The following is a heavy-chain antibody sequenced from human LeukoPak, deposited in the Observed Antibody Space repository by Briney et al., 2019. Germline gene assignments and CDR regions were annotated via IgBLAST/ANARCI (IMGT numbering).Heavy chain of an antibody. CDR3: ARPTYYYDSSGYLDAFDI. CDR2: IYPGDSDT. CDR1: GYSFTSYW. D-gene: IGHD3-22*01. J-gene: IGHJ3*02. V-gene: IGHV5-51*01. Sequence: GESLKISCKGSGYSFTSYWIGWVRQMPGKGLEWMGIIYPGDSDTRYSPSFQGQVTISADKSISIAYLQWSSLKASDTAMYYCARPTYYYDSSGYLDAFDIWGQGTMVTVSS.